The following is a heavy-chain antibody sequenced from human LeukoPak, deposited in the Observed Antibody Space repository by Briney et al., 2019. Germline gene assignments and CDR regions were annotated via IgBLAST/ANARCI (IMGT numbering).Heavy chain of an antibody. CDR3: ARAYSAPYGSGSYHLDY. CDR2: IYYSGST. Sequence: PSETLSLTCTVSGGSISSYSWSWIRQPPGKGLEWVGYIYYSGSTNYNPSLKSRVTISVDTSKNQFSLKLSSVTAADTAVYYCARAYSAPYGSGSYHLDYWGQGTLVTVSS. J-gene: IGHJ4*02. CDR1: GGSISSYS. D-gene: IGHD3-10*01. V-gene: IGHV4-59*01.